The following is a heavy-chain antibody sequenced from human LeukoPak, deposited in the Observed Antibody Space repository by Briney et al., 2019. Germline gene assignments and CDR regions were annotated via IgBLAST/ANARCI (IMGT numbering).Heavy chain of an antibody. CDR1: GFTFTSDA. V-gene: IGHV3-23*01. CDR3: ARNRDPGYSYGPSFDY. CDR2: ISDSGAGI. J-gene: IGHJ4*02. Sequence: PGGSLRLSCAASGFTFTSDAMSWVRQAPGKGLEWVAGISDSGAGIHYADSVKGRFTISRDNAKNSLYLQMRSLRAEDTAVYYCARNRDPGYSYGPSFDYWGQGTLVTVSS. D-gene: IGHD5-18*01.